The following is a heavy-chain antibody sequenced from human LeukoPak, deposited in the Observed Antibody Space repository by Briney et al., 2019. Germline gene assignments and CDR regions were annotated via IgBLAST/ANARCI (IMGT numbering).Heavy chain of an antibody. Sequence: GGSLRLSCAASGFTFSDYYMSWIRQAPGKGLEWVSYISSSGSTIYYADSVKGRFTISRDNAKNSLYLQMNSLRAEDTAVYYCARDPRRFSLVYYHSSHGYNGMDVWGQGTTVTVSS. D-gene: IGHD3-16*01. V-gene: IGHV3-11*01. CDR1: GFTFSDYY. CDR3: ARDPRRFSLVYYHSSHGYNGMDV. J-gene: IGHJ6*02. CDR2: ISSSGSTI.